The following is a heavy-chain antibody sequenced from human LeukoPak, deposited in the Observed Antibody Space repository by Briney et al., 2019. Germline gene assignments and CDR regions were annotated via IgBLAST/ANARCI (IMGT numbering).Heavy chain of an antibody. Sequence: GGSLRLSCAGSGFTFSSDWMHWVRQAPGKGLVWISRISGDGSSTAYAGSVKGRFSISRDNAKNTLYLQMNSLRAEDTAVYYCAKDPDSSGYFNYVDYGGQGTLVTVSP. CDR3: AKDPDSSGYFNYVDY. V-gene: IGHV3-74*01. J-gene: IGHJ4*02. D-gene: IGHD3-22*01. CDR2: ISGDGSST. CDR1: GFTFSSDW.